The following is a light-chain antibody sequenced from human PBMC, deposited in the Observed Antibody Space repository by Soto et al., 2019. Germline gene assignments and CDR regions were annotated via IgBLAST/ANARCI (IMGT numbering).Light chain of an antibody. V-gene: IGLV2-8*01. CDR2: EVS. CDR1: SSDVGGYKY. Sequence: QSALTQPPSASGSPGQSVTISCTGTSSDVGGYKYVSWYQQHPGKAPKLMIYEVSKRPSGVPDRFSGSKSGNTASLTVSGLQAEDEADYYCSSYPGSNNFVFGTGTKLTVL. CDR3: SSYPGSNNFV. J-gene: IGLJ1*01.